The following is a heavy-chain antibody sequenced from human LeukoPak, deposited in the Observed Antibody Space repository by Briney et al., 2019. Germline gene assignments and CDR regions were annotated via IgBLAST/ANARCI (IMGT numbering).Heavy chain of an antibody. V-gene: IGHV4-59*01. J-gene: IGHJ4*02. CDR2: IYYGGSS. Sequence: SETLSLTCTVSGGSISSYYWSWIRQPPGKGLEWIGYIYYGGSSNYRPSLKSRVTISVDTSKNQFSLKLSSVTAADTAVYYCARVNHDSSGYYFWYFDYWGQGTLVTVSS. CDR3: ARVNHDSSGYYFWYFDY. D-gene: IGHD3-22*01. CDR1: GGSISSYY.